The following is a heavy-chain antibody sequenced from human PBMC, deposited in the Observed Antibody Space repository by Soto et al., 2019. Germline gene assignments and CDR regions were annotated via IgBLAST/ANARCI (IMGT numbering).Heavy chain of an antibody. CDR3: ARHRYYYDSSGWAVNYYYYGMDV. V-gene: IGHV1-69*01. CDR2: IIPIFGTA. Sequence: QVQLVQSGAEVKKPGSSVKVSCKASGGTFSSYAISWGRQAPGQGLEWMGGIIPIFGTANYAQKFQGRVTITADESTSTAYMELSSLRSEDTAVYYCARHRYYYDSSGWAVNYYYYGMDVWGQGTTVTVSS. J-gene: IGHJ6*02. CDR1: GGTFSSYA. D-gene: IGHD3-22*01.